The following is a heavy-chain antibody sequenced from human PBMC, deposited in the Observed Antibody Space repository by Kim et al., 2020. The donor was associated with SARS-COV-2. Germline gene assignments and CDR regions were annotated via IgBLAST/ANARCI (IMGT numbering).Heavy chain of an antibody. J-gene: IGHJ4*02. CDR2: IYYSGST. V-gene: IGHV4-59*01. CDR1: GGSISSYY. CDR3: ARDYGGYLDY. Sequence: SETLSLTCTVSGGSISSYYWSWIRQPPGKGLEWIGFIYYSGSTNYNPSLKSRVTISVDTSKNQFSLKLRSVTAADTAVYYCARDYGGYLDYWGQGTLVTV. D-gene: IGHD3-22*01.